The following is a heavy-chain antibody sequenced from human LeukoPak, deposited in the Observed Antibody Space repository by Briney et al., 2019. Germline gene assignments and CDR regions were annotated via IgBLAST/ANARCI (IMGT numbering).Heavy chain of an antibody. CDR3: ARGKSGYWSGGSCYPPGRMDV. J-gene: IGHJ6*02. Sequence: GASVKVSCKASGYTFTSYDINWVRQATGQGLEWMGWMNPDSGNAGFAQKFQGRVTMTRTTSISTAYMELSSLRSEDTAVYYCARGKSGYWSGGSCYPPGRMDVWGQGTTVTVSS. V-gene: IGHV1-8*01. CDR1: GYTFTSYD. D-gene: IGHD2-15*01. CDR2: MNPDSGNA.